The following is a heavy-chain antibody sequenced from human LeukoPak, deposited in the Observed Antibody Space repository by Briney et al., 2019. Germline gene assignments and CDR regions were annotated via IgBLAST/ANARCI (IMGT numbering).Heavy chain of an antibody. CDR1: GFTFSSYA. CDR3: AKDLPGSGWYWNFDY. V-gene: IGHV3-23*01. D-gene: IGHD6-13*01. CDR2: ISGSGGST. J-gene: IGHJ4*02. Sequence: GGSLRLSCAASGFTFSSYAMSWVRQAPGKGLEWVSAISGSGGSTYYAGSVKGRFTISRDNSKNTLYLQMNSLRAEDTAVYYCAKDLPGSGWYWNFDYWGRGTLVTVSS.